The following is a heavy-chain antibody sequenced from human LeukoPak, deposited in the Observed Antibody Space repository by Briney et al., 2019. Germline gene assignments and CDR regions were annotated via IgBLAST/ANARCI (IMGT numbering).Heavy chain of an antibody. J-gene: IGHJ3*02. D-gene: IGHD3-9*01. CDR1: GFTFSSYS. V-gene: IGHV3-21*04. CDR2: ISSSSSYI. Sequence: GGSLRLSCAASGFTFSSYSMIWVRQAPGKGLEWVSSISSSSSYIYYADSVKGRFTISRDNSKNTLYLQMNSLRAEDTAVYYCAKDRSNYDILTGYYHDAFDIWGQGTMVTVSS. CDR3: AKDRSNYDILTGYYHDAFDI.